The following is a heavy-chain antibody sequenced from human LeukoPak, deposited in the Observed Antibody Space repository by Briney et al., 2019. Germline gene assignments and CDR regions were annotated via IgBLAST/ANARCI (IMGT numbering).Heavy chain of an antibody. CDR3: TRRTPQRALDN. CDR2: INSDGSST. Sequence: SGGSLRLSCAASGFTLSSHWMHWVRQTPGKGLVWVSRINSDGSSTIFADSVKGRFTTSRDNAKNSLFLQINSLRAEDTAVYYCTRRTPQRALDNWGQGILVTVSS. V-gene: IGHV3-74*01. J-gene: IGHJ4*02. D-gene: IGHD5-24*01. CDR1: GFTLSSHW.